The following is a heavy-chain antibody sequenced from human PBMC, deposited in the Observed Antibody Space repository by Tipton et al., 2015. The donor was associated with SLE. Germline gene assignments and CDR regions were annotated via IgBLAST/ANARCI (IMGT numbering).Heavy chain of an antibody. J-gene: IGHJ2*01. V-gene: IGHV3-15*01. Sequence: SLRLSCAASGFTFSNAWMSWVRQAPGKGLEWVGHIKSKTDGGTTDYAAPVKGRFTISRDDSENTLSLQMNSLKTEDTAVYYCTTGPGYFDLWGRGTLVTVSS. CDR2: IKSKTDGGTT. CDR1: GFTFSNAW. CDR3: TTGPGYFDL.